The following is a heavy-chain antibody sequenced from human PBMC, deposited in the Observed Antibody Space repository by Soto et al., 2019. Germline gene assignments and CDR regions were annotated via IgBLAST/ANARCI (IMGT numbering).Heavy chain of an antibody. CDR3: ARTVLGPDLLADSFVDYYYFMDV. J-gene: IGHJ6*03. D-gene: IGHD3-9*01. CDR2: VYYTGST. Sequence: SETLSLTCTVSDGSISNFYWSWIRQPPEKGLEWIGYVYYTGSTSYNPSLKRRVTFSADSSRGQFSLRLNSVTAADTAVYYCARTVLGPDLLADSFVDYYYFMDVWGQGTTVTVSS. V-gene: IGHV4-59*08. CDR1: DGSISNFY.